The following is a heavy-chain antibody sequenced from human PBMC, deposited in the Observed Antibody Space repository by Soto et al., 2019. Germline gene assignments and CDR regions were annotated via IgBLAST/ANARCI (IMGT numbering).Heavy chain of an antibody. V-gene: IGHV3-21*01. Sequence: EVQLVESGGGLVKPGESLRLSCAASGFTFSNYNINWVRQAPGKGLEWVSSIRSRSIDMYYADSVKGRFTISRDDAKNSLSLHMNGLRAEDTAVYFCVRESYPAKAFDIWGQGTMVTVSS. CDR2: IRSRSIDM. D-gene: IGHD2-2*01. J-gene: IGHJ3*02. CDR3: VRESYPAKAFDI. CDR1: GFTFSNYN.